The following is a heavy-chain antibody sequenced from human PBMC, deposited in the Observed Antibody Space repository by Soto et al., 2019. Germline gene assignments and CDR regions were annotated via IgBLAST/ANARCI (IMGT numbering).Heavy chain of an antibody. CDR3: AASTFLSGVTGYFHLAF. D-gene: IGHD3-9*01. J-gene: IGHJ4*02. CDR2: VIPRFDSA. V-gene: IGHV1-69*06. CDR1: GDTFDNYA. Sequence: QVHLVQSGTEVKWPGSSVKVSCKASGDTFDNYAISWVRQAPGQGLEWMGGVIPRFDSASYAQHSRDRVTMSADKFTTTAYLELRGLTSEDTAVYYCAASTFLSGVTGYFHLAFWGQGTLVTVSS.